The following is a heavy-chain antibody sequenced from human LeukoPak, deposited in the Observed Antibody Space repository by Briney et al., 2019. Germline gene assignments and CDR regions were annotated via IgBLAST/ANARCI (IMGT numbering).Heavy chain of an antibody. Sequence: ASVKVSCKASGYTFTFYDIQWVRQAPGQGLEWMGIINPSGGSTSYAQKFQGRVTMTRDMSTSTVYMELSSLRSEDTAVYYCAISGYSSSWYVSTLGRSTDYWGQGTLVTVSS. J-gene: IGHJ4*02. V-gene: IGHV1-46*01. D-gene: IGHD6-13*01. CDR1: GYTFTFYD. CDR2: INPSGGST. CDR3: AISGYSSSWYVSTLGRSTDY.